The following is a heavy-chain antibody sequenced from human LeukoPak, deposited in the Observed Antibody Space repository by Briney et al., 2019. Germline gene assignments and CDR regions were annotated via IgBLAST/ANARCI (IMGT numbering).Heavy chain of an antibody. J-gene: IGHJ4*02. D-gene: IGHD4-17*01. CDR1: GFTFSNAW. V-gene: IGHV3-30*02. Sequence: PGGSLRLSCAASGFTFSNAWMSWVRQAPGKGLEWVAFIRYDGSNKYYADSVKGRFTISRDNSKNTLYLQMNSLRAEDTAVYYCAILMTTVTHFDYWGQGTLVTVSS. CDR3: AILMTTVTHFDY. CDR2: IRYDGSNK.